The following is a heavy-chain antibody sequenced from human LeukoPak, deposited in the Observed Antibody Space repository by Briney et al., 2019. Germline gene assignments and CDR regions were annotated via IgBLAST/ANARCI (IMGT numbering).Heavy chain of an antibody. D-gene: IGHD2-2*01. CDR3: ARGLRVVPAAYTWFDP. V-gene: IGHV4-59*12. J-gene: IGHJ5*02. Sequence: SETLSLTCTVSGGSISSYYWSWIRQPPGKGLEWIGYIYYSGSTNYNPSLKSRVTISVDTSKNQFSLKLSSVTAADTAVYYCARGLRVVPAAYTWFDPWGQGTLVTVSS. CDR2: IYYSGST. CDR1: GGSISSYY.